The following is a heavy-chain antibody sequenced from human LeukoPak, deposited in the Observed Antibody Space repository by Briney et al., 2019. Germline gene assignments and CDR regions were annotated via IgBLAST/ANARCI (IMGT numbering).Heavy chain of an antibody. V-gene: IGHV3-30*02. CDR3: EKHKGDFTGVVDYYYMHV. Sequence: GGSLRLSCAASGCTFSKYGMHWVCQAPGKGLEWVTIIWCDGSNKYYTDSVKGGFTISRDNTKNTLFMQIKRLRAEDTAVYYCEKHKGDFTGVVDYYYMHVWRKETMLTVFS. CDR2: IWCDGSNK. D-gene: IGHD1-26*01. J-gene: IGHJ6*03. CDR1: GCTFSKYG.